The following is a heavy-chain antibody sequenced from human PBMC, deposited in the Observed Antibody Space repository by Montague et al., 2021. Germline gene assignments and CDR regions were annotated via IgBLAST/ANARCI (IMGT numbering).Heavy chain of an antibody. CDR3: VRSQAYCSSNSCFNYFDY. Sequence: SETLSLTCTVSGGSISGHVWSWVWQPPGKGLDYIGYIYYSENTNYNSSLTIRVTISVDTSKNQFSLKLSSVTAADTAVYDCVRSQAYCSSNSCFNYFDYWGQGTLVTVSS. CDR2: IYYSENT. J-gene: IGHJ4*02. V-gene: IGHV4-59*11. D-gene: IGHD2-2*01. CDR1: GGSISGHV.